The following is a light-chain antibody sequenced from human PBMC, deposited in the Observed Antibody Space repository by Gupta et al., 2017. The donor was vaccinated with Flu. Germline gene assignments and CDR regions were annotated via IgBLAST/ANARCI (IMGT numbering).Light chain of an antibody. CDR2: GNP. V-gene: IGLV1-44*01. Sequence: QSVLAQPPSASGTPGQRVTISCSGSRPNSGRHTVNWSHQVPGTAPNLLIYGNPQRPSGGPVRFSGAKSGTSAALAISGLQSEDEADYYCAAWDDSLNGHYVFGTGTEVTVL. CDR1: RPNSGRHT. J-gene: IGLJ1*01. CDR3: AAWDDSLNGHYV.